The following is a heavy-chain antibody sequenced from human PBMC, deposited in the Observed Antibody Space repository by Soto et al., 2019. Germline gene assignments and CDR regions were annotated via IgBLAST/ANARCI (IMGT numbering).Heavy chain of an antibody. V-gene: IGHV1-69*12. CDR2: IVPIFGTT. J-gene: IGHJ6*02. Sequence: QVQLVQSGAEVKKPGSSVKVSCKVSGGTFSNYAIDWVRLAPGHGLEWMGGIVPIFGTTYYTQKFQGRATSIADHSTTTAYLEMSSLRSEDTAIYYCARVEAVAGLYNDHGLDVWGQGTAVTVSS. CDR1: GGTFSNYA. D-gene: IGHD6-19*01. CDR3: ARVEAVAGLYNDHGLDV.